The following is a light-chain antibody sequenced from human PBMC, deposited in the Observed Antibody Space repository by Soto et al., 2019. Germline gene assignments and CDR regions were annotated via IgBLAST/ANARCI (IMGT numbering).Light chain of an antibody. CDR1: SSNIGAGYD. V-gene: IGLV1-40*01. CDR3: QSYDAALSAYV. Sequence: QSVLPQPPSGSGAPGQRVTISCAGSSSNIGAGYDVHWYQQLPGSAPKVVIYGDRNRPSGVPERFSGSKSGTSASLAITGVQADDDADYYCQSYDAALSAYVFASGTKLTVI. J-gene: IGLJ1*01. CDR2: GDR.